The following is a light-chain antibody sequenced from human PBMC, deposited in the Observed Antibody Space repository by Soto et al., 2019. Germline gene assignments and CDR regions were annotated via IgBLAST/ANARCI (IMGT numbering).Light chain of an antibody. Sequence: EIVLTQSPGSLSLSPGERATLSCRASQSVGSKYLVWYQQKPGQAPRLLIYGTSSRVTGIPDRFSGSGSGTDFTLTISSLQAEDVAVYYCQQYYSTPYTFGQGTKLEIK. CDR2: GTS. J-gene: IGKJ2*01. CDR3: QQYYSTPYT. V-gene: IGKV3-20*01. CDR1: QSVGSKY.